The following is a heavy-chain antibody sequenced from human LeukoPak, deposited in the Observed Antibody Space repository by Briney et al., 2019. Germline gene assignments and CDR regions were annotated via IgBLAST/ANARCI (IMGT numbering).Heavy chain of an antibody. Sequence: GGSLRLSCAVSGITFSSYAMSWVRQAPGKGLEWVSAISGSGGSTYCADSVKGRFTISRDNSKNTLYLQMNNLRAEDTAVYYCVKMEGGRDYWGQGALVTVSS. D-gene: IGHD1-1*01. V-gene: IGHV3-23*01. CDR3: VKMEGGRDY. CDR1: GITFSSYA. CDR2: ISGSGGST. J-gene: IGHJ4*02.